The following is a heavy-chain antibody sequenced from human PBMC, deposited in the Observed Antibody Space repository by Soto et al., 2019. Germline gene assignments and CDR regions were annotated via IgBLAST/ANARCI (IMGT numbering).Heavy chain of an antibody. CDR2: IYHSGST. CDR1: GGSFSGFY. V-gene: IGHV4-34*01. Sequence: SETLSLTCAVHGGSFSGFYWSWIRQPPGKGLEWIGYIYHSGSTYYNPSLKSRVTISVDTSKNQFSLKLSSVTAADTAVYYCARRWGANFDYWGQGTLVTVSS. D-gene: IGHD3-16*01. J-gene: IGHJ4*02. CDR3: ARRWGANFDY.